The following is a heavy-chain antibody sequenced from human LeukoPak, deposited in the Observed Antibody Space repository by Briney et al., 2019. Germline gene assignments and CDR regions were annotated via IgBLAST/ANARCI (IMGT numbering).Heavy chain of an antibody. D-gene: IGHD3-3*01. CDR3: ARQGRRMGYVFWSGYRHFDY. J-gene: IGHJ4*02. Sequence: SETLSLTCTVSGGSISSSSYYWGWIRQPPGKGLEWIGSIYYSGSTYDKSSLKSRVTISVDTSKNQFSLKLSSVTVADTAVYYCARQGRRMGYVFWSGYRHFDYWGQGTLVTVSS. CDR2: IYYSGST. CDR1: GGSISSSSYY. V-gene: IGHV4-39*01.